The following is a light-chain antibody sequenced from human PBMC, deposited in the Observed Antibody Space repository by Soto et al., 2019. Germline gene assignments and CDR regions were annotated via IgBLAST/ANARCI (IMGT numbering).Light chain of an antibody. CDR3: QQYGNWPLT. CDR2: GAS. V-gene: IGKV3D-15*01. J-gene: IGKJ4*01. CDR1: QDVNIY. Sequence: EILMTQSPATLSVSPGERATLSCRASQDVNIYLAWYQQKHGQAPRLLISGASTRAPGIPARFSGSGSGTEFTLTISSLQSEDVAVYYCQQYGNWPLTFGGGTKVEIK.